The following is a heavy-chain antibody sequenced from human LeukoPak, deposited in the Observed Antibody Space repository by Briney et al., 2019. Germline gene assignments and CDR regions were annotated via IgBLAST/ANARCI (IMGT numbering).Heavy chain of an antibody. J-gene: IGHJ4*02. CDR3: AIGLDYGGNSG. CDR1: GFTFSSYS. CDR2: ISSSSSTI. V-gene: IGHV3-48*04. Sequence: GGSLRLSCAASGFTFSSYSMNWVRQAPGKGLEWVSYISSSSSTIYYADSVKGRFTISRDNAKNSLYLQMNSLRAEDTAVYYCAIGLDYGGNSGWGQGTLVTVSS. D-gene: IGHD4-23*01.